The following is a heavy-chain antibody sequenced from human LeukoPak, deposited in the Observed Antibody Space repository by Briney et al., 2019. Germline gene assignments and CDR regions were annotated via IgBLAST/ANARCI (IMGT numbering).Heavy chain of an antibody. J-gene: IGHJ4*02. D-gene: IGHD3-22*01. Sequence: SETLSLTCTVSGGSISSSSYYWGWIRQPPGKGLEWIGNIYYSGSTYYNPSLKSRVTMSVDTSKNQFSLKLSSVTAADTAVYYCASLNNPPYSSGHYFDYWGQGTLVTVSS. CDR3: ASLNNPPYSSGHYFDY. CDR2: IYYSGST. CDR1: GGSISSSSYY. V-gene: IGHV4-39*01.